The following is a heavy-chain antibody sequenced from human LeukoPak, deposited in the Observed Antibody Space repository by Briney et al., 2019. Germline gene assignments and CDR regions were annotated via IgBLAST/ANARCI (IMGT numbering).Heavy chain of an antibody. Sequence: SETLSLTCTVSGGSISSYYWSWIRQPPGKGLEWIGYIYYSGSTYYNPSLKSRVTISVDTSKNQFSLKLSSVTAADTAVYYCARPSHRTGAFDIWGQGTMVTVSS. J-gene: IGHJ3*02. CDR3: ARPSHRTGAFDI. D-gene: IGHD1-14*01. V-gene: IGHV4-59*08. CDR2: IYYSGST. CDR1: GGSISSYY.